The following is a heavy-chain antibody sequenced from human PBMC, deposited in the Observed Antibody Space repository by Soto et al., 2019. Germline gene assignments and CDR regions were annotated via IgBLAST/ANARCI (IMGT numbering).Heavy chain of an antibody. J-gene: IGHJ6*02. Sequence: GGSLRLSCAASGFTFSSYSMNWVRQAPGKGLEWVSSISSSSSYIYYADSVKGRFTISRDNAKNSLYPQMNSLRAEDTAVYYCARTRGYSTSNYYYYGMDVWGQGTTVTVSS. CDR1: GFTFSSYS. V-gene: IGHV3-21*01. CDR2: ISSSSSYI. D-gene: IGHD5-12*01. CDR3: ARTRGYSTSNYYYYGMDV.